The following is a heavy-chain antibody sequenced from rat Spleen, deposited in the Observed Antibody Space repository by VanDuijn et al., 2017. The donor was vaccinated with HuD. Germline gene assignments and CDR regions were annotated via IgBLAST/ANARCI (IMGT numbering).Heavy chain of an antibody. D-gene: IGHD2-2*01. J-gene: IGHJ1*01. CDR1: GFTFSSFA. CDR2: ITSGGSNT. V-gene: IGHV5-25*01. CDR3: ARAGYLRDWYFDF. Sequence: EVQLVESGGGLVQPGRSLKLSCVASGFTFSSFAMAWVRQAPKKGLEWVATITSGGSNTYYLDSVKGRFTISRDNAESTLYLQMDSLRSEDTATYYCARAGYLRDWYFDFWGPGTMVTVSS.